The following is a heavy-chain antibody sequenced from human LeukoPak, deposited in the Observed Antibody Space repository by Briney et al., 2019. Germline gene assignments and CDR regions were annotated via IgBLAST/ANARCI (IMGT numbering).Heavy chain of an antibody. D-gene: IGHD4-11*01. J-gene: IGHJ6*03. V-gene: IGHV4-59*01. CDR3: AGTSGMTTVYYYYMDV. CDR2: IYYSGSS. Sequence: PSETLSLTCTVSGGSISSYYWSWIRQPPGKGLEWIGYIYYSGSSNYNPSLKSRVTISVDTSKNQFSLKLTSVAAADTAVYYCAGTSGMTTVYYYYMDVWGKGTTVIVSS. CDR1: GGSISSYY.